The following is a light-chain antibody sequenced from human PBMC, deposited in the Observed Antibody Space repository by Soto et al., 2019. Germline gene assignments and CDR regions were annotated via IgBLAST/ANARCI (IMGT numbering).Light chain of an antibody. J-gene: IGKJ5*01. V-gene: IGKV3-20*01. CDR2: GAS. CDR1: QSVSSSS. CDR3: QQYGNSPIT. Sequence: EIVLTQSPGTLSLSPGERATLSCRASQSVSSSSLAWYQQKPGQAPRLLIYGASSRATGIPDRFSGSGSGTDFTLTISRLEPEDFAVYYCQQYGNSPITFGQGARLE.